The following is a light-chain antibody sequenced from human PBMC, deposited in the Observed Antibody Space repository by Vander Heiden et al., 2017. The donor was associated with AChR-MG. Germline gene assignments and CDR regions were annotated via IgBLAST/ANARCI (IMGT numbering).Light chain of an antibody. J-gene: IGKJ2*01. CDR1: QSLLYSNGYNY. V-gene: IGKV2-28*01. CDR2: LGS. Sequence: DFVMTQSPPSLPVTPGEPATISCRCSQSLLYSNGYNYLDWYLQKPGQSPQILIYLGSNRAPGVPDRFSGSGSGTDFTLKISRVEAEDVGVYYCMQTLQAPLTFGQGTKLEI. CDR3: MQTLQAPLT.